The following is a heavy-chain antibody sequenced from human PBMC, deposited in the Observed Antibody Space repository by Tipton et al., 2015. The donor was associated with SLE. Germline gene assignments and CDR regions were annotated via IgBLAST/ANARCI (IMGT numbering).Heavy chain of an antibody. CDR2: INWNGGST. J-gene: IGHJ4*02. Sequence: SLRLSCAASRFTFSSYWMAWVRQAPGKGLEWVSGINWNGGSTGYADSVKGLFTIARDNAKNSLYLQMNSLRAEDTALYYCARGISVAAGYFDHWGQGTLVTVSS. CDR3: ARGISVAAGYFDH. D-gene: IGHD6-19*01. CDR1: RFTFSSYW. V-gene: IGHV3-20*04.